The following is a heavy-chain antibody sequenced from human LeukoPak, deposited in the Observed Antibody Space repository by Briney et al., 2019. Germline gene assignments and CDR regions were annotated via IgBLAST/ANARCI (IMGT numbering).Heavy chain of an antibody. J-gene: IGHJ5*02. CDR2: ISSSNSYI. D-gene: IGHD3-3*01. Sequence: GGSLRLSCAASGFTFSSYSMSWVRQAPGKGLEWVSSISSSNSYIYYADSVKGRFTISRDNAKNSLYLQMNSLRAEDTAVYYCARGVLGVVQNWFDPWGQGALVTVSS. V-gene: IGHV3-21*01. CDR3: ARGVLGVVQNWFDP. CDR1: GFTFSSYS.